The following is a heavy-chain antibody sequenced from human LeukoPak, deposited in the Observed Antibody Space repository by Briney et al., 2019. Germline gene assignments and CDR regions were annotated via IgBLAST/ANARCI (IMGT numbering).Heavy chain of an antibody. CDR2: IYTSGST. Sequence: SETLSLTCTVSGGSISSYYWSWIRQPPGKGLEWIGYIYTSGSTNYNPTLKSRVTISIDTSKNQFSLKLSSVTAADTAVYYCAIDSSPDHDAFDIWGQGTMVTVSS. J-gene: IGHJ3*02. CDR3: AIDSSPDHDAFDI. D-gene: IGHD3-22*01. CDR1: GGSISSYY. V-gene: IGHV4-4*09.